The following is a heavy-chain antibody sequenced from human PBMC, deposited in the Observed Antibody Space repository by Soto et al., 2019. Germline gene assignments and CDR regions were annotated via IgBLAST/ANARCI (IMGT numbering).Heavy chain of an antibody. J-gene: IGHJ4*02. V-gene: IGHV4-39*07. CDR3: ARRVGSGWYLDY. D-gene: IGHD6-19*01. CDR1: GGSISSSSYY. CDR2: IYYSGST. Sequence: SETLSLTCTVSGGSISSSSYYWGWIRQPPGKGLEWIGSIYYSGSTYYNPSLKSRVTISVDTSKNQFSLKLSSATAADTAVYYCARRVGSGWYLDYWGQGTLVTVSS.